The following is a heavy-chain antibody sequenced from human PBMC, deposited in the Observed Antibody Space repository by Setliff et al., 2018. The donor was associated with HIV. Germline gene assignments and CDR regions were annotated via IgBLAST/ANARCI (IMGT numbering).Heavy chain of an antibody. CDR3: ARATATKPFDI. V-gene: IGHV4-4*09. CDR1: GGSISSYY. D-gene: IGHD5-18*01. Sequence: PSETLSLTCTVSGGSISSYYWSWIRQPPGKGPECMGYIYSSGSTNYNPSLQSRVTISVDTSKNQFSLKLSSVTAADTALYYCARATATKPFDIWGQGTVVTVSS. CDR2: IYSSGST. J-gene: IGHJ3*02.